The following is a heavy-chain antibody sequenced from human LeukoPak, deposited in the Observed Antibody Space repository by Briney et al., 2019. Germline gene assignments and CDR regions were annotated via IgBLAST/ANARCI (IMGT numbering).Heavy chain of an antibody. CDR3: AREYSSSWLN. CDR2: ISSSGSTI. D-gene: IGHD6-13*01. V-gene: IGHV3-48*03. CDR1: GFTFSSYE. J-gene: IGHJ4*02. Sequence: GGSLRLSCAASGFTFSSYEMNWVRQAPGKGLEWVSYISSSGSTIYYADSVKGRFTISRDNAKNSLYLQMNSLRAEDTAVYYCAREYSSSWLNWGQGTLVTVSS.